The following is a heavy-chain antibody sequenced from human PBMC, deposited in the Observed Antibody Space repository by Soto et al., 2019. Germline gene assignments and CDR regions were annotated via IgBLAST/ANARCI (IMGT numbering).Heavy chain of an antibody. CDR2: IVPIFGKT. J-gene: IGHJ6*02. CDR1: GGIFSTYA. V-gene: IGHV1-69*12. CDR3: ARSPYSSSLDYYFGMDV. D-gene: IGHD6-6*01. Sequence: QVQLVQSGAEVKKPGSSVKVSCKAFGGIFSTYAISWVRQAPGQGLEWMGGIVPIFGKTTYAQKFQCRVRITADESTSPAYMEVSSLASEDTAVYYCARSPYSSSLDYYFGMDVWGQGTAVTVSS.